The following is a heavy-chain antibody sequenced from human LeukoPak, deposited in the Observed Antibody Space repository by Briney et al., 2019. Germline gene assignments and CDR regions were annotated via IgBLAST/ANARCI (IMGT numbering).Heavy chain of an antibody. CDR2: INHLGRT. Sequence: SETLSLTCAVYGGSFSGYYWNWIRQPLGKGLEWIGEINHLGRTKYNPSLKSRVTISGDTSKNQFSLKINSLTAADTAVYYCARSYRAHQTFYSSHFFDYWGQGTLVTVSS. CDR1: GGSFSGYY. J-gene: IGHJ4*02. D-gene: IGHD5-18*01. CDR3: ARSYRAHQTFYSSHFFDY. V-gene: IGHV4-34*01.